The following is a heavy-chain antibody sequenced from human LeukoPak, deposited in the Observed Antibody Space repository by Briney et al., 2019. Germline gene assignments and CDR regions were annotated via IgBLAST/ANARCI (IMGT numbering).Heavy chain of an antibody. V-gene: IGHV1-2*02. CDR1: GYTFTDYY. D-gene: IGHD3-22*01. CDR3: ARTARYYYDRSGYQRYYYYYHHMDV. Sequence: ASVKVSCKASGYTFTDYYMHWVRQAPGQGPEWMGWINPNSGGTNYAQRFQGRVTMTRDTSISTAYMELRRLRSDDTAVYYCARTARYYYDRSGYQRYYYYYHHMDVWGKGTTLTISS. J-gene: IGHJ6*03. CDR2: INPNSGGT.